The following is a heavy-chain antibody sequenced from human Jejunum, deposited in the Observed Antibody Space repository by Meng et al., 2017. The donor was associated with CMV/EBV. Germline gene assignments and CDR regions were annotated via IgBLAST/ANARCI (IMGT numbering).Heavy chain of an antibody. D-gene: IGHD3-3*01. J-gene: IGHJ4*02. CDR2: THDTGST. CDR1: GGSIGSGDYY. Sequence: QGQLQGSGPGLVKPSQTLSLTCSVSGGSIGSGDYYWSWIRQPPGKGLEWIGYTHDTGSTYYNPSLKSRVDISLGTSRNHFSLTLSSVTAEDTAVYFCARGSIFVSFDSWGQGTLVTVSS. V-gene: IGHV4-30-4*08. CDR3: ARGSIFVSFDS.